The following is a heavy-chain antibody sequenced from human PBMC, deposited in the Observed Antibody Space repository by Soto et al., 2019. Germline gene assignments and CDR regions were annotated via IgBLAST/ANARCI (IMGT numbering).Heavy chain of an antibody. CDR1: GYTFTSYG. CDR3: ARDYPRGGYKHY. Sequence: QVQLVQSGAEVKKPGASVTVTCKASGYTFTSYGISCVRQSPGNGLEWMGWISAYTGNTNYAQKLQGRVTMTTDTSTSTAYMELRSLRSDDTAVYYCARDYPRGGYKHYWGQGTLVTVSS. CDR2: ISAYTGNT. J-gene: IGHJ4*02. D-gene: IGHD5-12*01. V-gene: IGHV1-18*01.